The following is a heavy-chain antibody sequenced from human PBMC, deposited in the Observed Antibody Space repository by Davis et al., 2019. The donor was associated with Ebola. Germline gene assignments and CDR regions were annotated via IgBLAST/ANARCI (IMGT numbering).Heavy chain of an antibody. J-gene: IGHJ6*02. V-gene: IGHV1-8*02. Sequence: ASVKVSCKASGYTFTSYGISWVRQATGQGLEWMGWMNPNSGNTGYAQKFQGRVTMTRNTSISTAYMELSSLRSEDTAVYYCARPVAAPRRKKGYYYGMDVWGQGTTVTVSS. CDR2: MNPNSGNT. CDR3: ARPVAAPRRKKGYYYGMDV. D-gene: IGHD6-6*01. CDR1: GYTFTSYG.